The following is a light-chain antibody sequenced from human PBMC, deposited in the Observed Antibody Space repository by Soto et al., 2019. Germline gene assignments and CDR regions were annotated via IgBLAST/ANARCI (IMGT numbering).Light chain of an antibody. V-gene: IGKV3-11*01. Sequence: EIVLTQSPGTLSLSPGERATLSCRASQSVSSYLAWYQQKPGQAPRLLIYGASNRAAGNPDRFSGSGSGTDFTLTIDSLQPEDFAVYYCQQRSNWPPITFGQGTRLEIK. CDR3: QQRSNWPPIT. CDR1: QSVSSY. J-gene: IGKJ5*01. CDR2: GAS.